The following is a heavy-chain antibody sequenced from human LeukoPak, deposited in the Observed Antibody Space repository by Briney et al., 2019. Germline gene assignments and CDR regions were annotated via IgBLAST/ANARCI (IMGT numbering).Heavy chain of an antibody. J-gene: IGHJ4*02. D-gene: IGHD3-22*01. Sequence: SETLSLTCTVSGGSISSSSYYWGWIRQPPGKGLEWIGNIYYGENTYYNPSLKSRVTISIDTSRNQFYLKLSSLTAADTAVYFCARRDDSSGYHKIFDYWGPGTLVTVSS. CDR2: IYYGENT. V-gene: IGHV4-39*01. CDR3: ARRDDSSGYHKIFDY. CDR1: GGSISSSSYY.